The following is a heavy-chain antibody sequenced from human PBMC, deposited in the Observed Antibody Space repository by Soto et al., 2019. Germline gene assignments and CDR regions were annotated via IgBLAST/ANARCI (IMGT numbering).Heavy chain of an antibody. Sequence: QRFRCGAAGFTFSSHSGNWIRQAPGKGLEWVSSISSSSSYIYYADSVKGRFTISRDNAKNSLYLQMNSLRAEDTAVYYCARQVVPADRWFDPWGQGTLVTVSS. J-gene: IGHJ5*02. D-gene: IGHD2-2*01. CDR3: ARQVVPADRWFDP. CDR2: ISSSSSYI. CDR1: GFTFSSHS. V-gene: IGHV3-21*01.